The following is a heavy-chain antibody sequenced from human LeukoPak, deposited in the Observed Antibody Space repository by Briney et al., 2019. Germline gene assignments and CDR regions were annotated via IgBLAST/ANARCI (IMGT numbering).Heavy chain of an antibody. CDR1: GGSISSYY. D-gene: IGHD5-18*01. CDR3: ARVKLGYSYGPFDY. J-gene: IGHJ4*02. Sequence: SETLPLTCTVSGGSISSYYWSWIRQPPGKGLEWIGYIYYSGSTNYNPSLKSRVTISVDTSKNQFSLRLSSVTAADTAVYYCARVKLGYSYGPFDYWGQGTLVTVSS. V-gene: IGHV4-59*01. CDR2: IYYSGST.